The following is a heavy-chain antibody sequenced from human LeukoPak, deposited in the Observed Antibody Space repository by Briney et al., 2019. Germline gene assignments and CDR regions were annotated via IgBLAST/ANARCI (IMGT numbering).Heavy chain of an antibody. Sequence: ASVKVSCKASGYSFTTYYIHWVRLAPGQGLEWMGVINPSGGSTRYEQKFQGRVTMTRDMSTSTVYMELSSLRFEATTLYYCGREGVSGSYLGYWGQGTLVTVAS. V-gene: IGHV1-46*01. D-gene: IGHD1-26*01. CDR1: GYSFTTYY. CDR3: GREGVSGSYLGY. CDR2: INPSGGST. J-gene: IGHJ4*02.